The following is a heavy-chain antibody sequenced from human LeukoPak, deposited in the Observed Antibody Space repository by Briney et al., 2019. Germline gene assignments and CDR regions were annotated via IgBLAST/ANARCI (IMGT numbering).Heavy chain of an antibody. D-gene: IGHD6-19*01. V-gene: IGHV3-30*04. CDR3: AREAESAVAGSYYFDY. CDR1: GFTFSSYA. J-gene: IGHJ4*02. Sequence: GGSLRLSCAASGFTFSSYAMHWVRRAPGKGLEWVAVISYDGSNKYYADSVKGRFTISRDNSKNTLYLQMNSLRAEDTAVYYCAREAESAVAGSYYFDYWGQGTLVTVSS. CDR2: ISYDGSNK.